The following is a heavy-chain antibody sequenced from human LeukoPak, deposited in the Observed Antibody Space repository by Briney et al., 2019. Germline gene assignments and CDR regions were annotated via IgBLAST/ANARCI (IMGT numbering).Heavy chain of an antibody. J-gene: IGHJ4*02. CDR3: AREGQYGGFDY. CDR1: GFTFSSYA. CDR2: ISYDGSNK. V-gene: IGHV3-30-3*01. Sequence: GGSLRLSCAASGFTFSSYAMHWVRQAPGKGLEWVAVISYDGSNKYYADSVKGRFTISRDNSKNTLYLQMNSLRAEDTAVYYCAREGQYGGFDYWGQGTLVTVSS. D-gene: IGHD4-23*01.